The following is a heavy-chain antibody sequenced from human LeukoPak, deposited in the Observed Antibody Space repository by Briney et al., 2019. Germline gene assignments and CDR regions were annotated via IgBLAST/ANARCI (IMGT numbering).Heavy chain of an antibody. CDR1: GGSISSYY. Sequence: SQTLSLICTVSGGSISSYYWSWIRQPPGKGLEWIGYIYYSGSTNYNPSLKSRVTISVDTSKNQFSLKLSSVTAADTAVYYCARVTVGADYAFDIWGQGTMVTVSS. CDR3: ARVTVGADYAFDI. J-gene: IGHJ3*02. CDR2: IYYSGST. D-gene: IGHD1-26*01. V-gene: IGHV4-59*01.